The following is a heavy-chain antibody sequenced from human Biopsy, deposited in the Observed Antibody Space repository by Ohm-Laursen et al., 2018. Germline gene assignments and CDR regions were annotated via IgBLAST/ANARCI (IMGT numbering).Heavy chain of an antibody. J-gene: IGHJ3*02. CDR3: AKHGSGWTGDDAFHI. CDR1: GGSISSSTTYY. V-gene: IGHV4-39*01. D-gene: IGHD6-19*01. CDR2: IYNTETT. Sequence: SETLSLTWTVSGGSISSSTTYYWAWLRQPPGKGLEWIGSIYNTETTFYNPSLKSRVTISVDTSANQFSLKVSSVTAADTAVYYCAKHGSGWTGDDAFHIWGQGTMVTVSS.